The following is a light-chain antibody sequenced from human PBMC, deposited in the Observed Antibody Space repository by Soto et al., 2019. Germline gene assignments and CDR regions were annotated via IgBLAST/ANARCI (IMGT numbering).Light chain of an antibody. CDR1: SGHSSYI. Sequence: QLVLTQSSSASASLGSSVKLTCTLSSGHSSYIIAWHQQQPGKAPRYLMKLEGSGTYNKGSGVPDRFSGSSSGADRYLTISSLQFEDEADYYCETWDFNTRVFGGGTKVTVL. CDR3: ETWDFNTRV. CDR2: LEGSGTY. V-gene: IGLV4-60*02. J-gene: IGLJ3*02.